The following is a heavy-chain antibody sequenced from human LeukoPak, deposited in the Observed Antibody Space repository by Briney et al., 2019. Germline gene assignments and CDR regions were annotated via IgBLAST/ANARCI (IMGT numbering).Heavy chain of an antibody. D-gene: IGHD2-21*01. J-gene: IGHJ4*02. CDR3: TRFSTASSRPAYY. V-gene: IGHV4-38-2*01. CDR2: IYHSGIT. CDR1: GYSTSTGYY. Sequence: KTSETLSLTCAVSGYSTSTGYYWGWIRPSPGKGLEWIGNIYHSGITHYNPSLQGRVTLSVDTSKNQFSLNLNSVTAADTAVYYCTRFSTASSRPAYYWGQGTLVIVSS.